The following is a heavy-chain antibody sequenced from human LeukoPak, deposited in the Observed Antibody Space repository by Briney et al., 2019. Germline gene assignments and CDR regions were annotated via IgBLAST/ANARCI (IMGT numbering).Heavy chain of an antibody. CDR3: ARDQRDGYNKPPKFDY. CDR2: IYHSGST. CDR1: GYSISSGYY. D-gene: IGHD5-24*01. V-gene: IGHV4-38-2*02. Sequence: SETLSLTCTVSGYSISSGYYWGWIRQPPGKGLEWIGSIYHSGSTYYNPSLKSRVTISVDTSKNQFSLKLSSVTAADTAVYYCARDQRDGYNKPPKFDYWGQGTLVTVSS. J-gene: IGHJ4*02.